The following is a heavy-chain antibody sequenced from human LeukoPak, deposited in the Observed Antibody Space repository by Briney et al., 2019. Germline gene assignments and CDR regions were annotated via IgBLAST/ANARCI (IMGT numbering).Heavy chain of an antibody. CDR2: IWYDGRNK. Sequence: GGSLRLSCAASGFTFSSYGMHWVRQAPGKGLEWVAVIWYDGRNKYYADSVKGRFTISRDNSKNTLYLQMNSLRAEDTAVYYCARDRNHDFWSGYPDFFDYWGQGTLVTVSS. J-gene: IGHJ4*02. D-gene: IGHD3-3*01. CDR1: GFTFSSYG. CDR3: ARDRNHDFWSGYPDFFDY. V-gene: IGHV3-33*01.